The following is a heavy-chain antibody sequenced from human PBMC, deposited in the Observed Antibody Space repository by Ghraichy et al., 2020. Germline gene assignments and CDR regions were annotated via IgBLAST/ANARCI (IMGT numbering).Heavy chain of an antibody. CDR2: IIPIFGTI. Sequence: SVKVSCKASGGTLNTYAFTWVRHVPGQGLEWMGGIIPIFGTIQYAQMLRGRLTITADESTATAYMELSSLKSSDTAVYYCASLSYAPEAHIYDVWGQGTTVTVSS. CDR3: ASLSYAPEAHIYDV. CDR1: GGTLNTYA. J-gene: IGHJ6*02. D-gene: IGHD3-16*01. V-gene: IGHV1-69*13.